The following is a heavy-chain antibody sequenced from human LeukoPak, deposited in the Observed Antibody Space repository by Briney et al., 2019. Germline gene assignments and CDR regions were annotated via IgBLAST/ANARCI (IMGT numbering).Heavy chain of an antibody. Sequence: ASMKVSCKASGYSFTGYYIHWVRQAPGQGLEWMGIINPSGGSTSYAQKFQGRVTMTRDMSTSTVYMELSSLRSEDTAVYYCARAQGGYYGGYNWFDPWGQGTLVTVSS. D-gene: IGHD3-22*01. CDR3: ARAQGGYYGGYNWFDP. V-gene: IGHV1-46*01. J-gene: IGHJ5*02. CDR2: INPSGGST. CDR1: GYSFTGYY.